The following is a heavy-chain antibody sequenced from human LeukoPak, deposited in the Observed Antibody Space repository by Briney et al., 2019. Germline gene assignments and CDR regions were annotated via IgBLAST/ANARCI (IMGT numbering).Heavy chain of an antibody. CDR3: AKDPSIAARPPY. CDR1: GFTFSSYG. D-gene: IGHD6-6*01. CDR2: IRYDGSNK. J-gene: IGHJ4*02. V-gene: IGHV3-30*02. Sequence: PGGSLRLSCAASGFTFSSYGMHWVRQAPGKGLEWVAFIRYDGSNKYYADSVKGRFTISRDNSKNTLYLQMNSLRAEDTAVYYCAKDPSIAARPPYWGQGTLVTVSS.